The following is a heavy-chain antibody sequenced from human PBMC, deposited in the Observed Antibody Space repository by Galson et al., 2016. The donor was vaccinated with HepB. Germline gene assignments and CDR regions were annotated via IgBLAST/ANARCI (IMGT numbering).Heavy chain of an antibody. CDR3: AKERLVRRIFDH. CDR1: GFVFSNFG. J-gene: IGHJ4*02. V-gene: IGHV3-23*01. D-gene: IGHD1-1*01. Sequence: SLRLSCAASGFVFSNFGLSWVRQAPGQGLEWVASISTRRTTYYSDSVQGRLTISRDNSNNTLYLQMNGLRAEDTAVYYCAKERLVRRIFDHWGQGTLLTVSS. CDR2: ISTRRTT.